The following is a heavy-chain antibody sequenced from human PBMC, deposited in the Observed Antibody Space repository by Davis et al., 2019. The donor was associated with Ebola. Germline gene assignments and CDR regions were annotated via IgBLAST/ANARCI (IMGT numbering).Heavy chain of an antibody. Sequence: GESLKISCAASGFIFKTYTMHWVRQAPGKWLEWVAVIPYDGKDITYAESGRGRVTISRDNSKNTLHLQMNSLRTEDTALNYCVREIYDDVWLAYFHYWGQGTLVTVSS. J-gene: IGHJ4*02. CDR2: IPYDGKDI. V-gene: IGHV3-30*04. D-gene: IGHD3-16*01. CDR3: VREIYDDVWLAYFHY. CDR1: GFIFKTYT.